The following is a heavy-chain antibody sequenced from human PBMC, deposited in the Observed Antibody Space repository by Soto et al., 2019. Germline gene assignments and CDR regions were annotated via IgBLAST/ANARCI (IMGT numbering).Heavy chain of an antibody. J-gene: IGHJ4*02. CDR3: ARGIDAYNFFES. CDR2: INWNSVNT. D-gene: IGHD1-1*01. V-gene: IGHV3-20*04. CDR1: GFNFDDYG. Sequence: EVQLVESGGRVVRPGGSLRLSCAASGFNFDDYGMSWVRQAPGKGLEWVSGINWNSVNTGYVDSVKGRFTISRDNAKSSLYLQMNSLRAEDTALYYCARGIDAYNFFESWGQGTLVTVSS.